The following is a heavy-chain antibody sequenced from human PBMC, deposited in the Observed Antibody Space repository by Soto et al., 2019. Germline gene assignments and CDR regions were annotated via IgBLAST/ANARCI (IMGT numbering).Heavy chain of an antibody. CDR2: IYYSGST. CDR1: GGSISIYY. CDR3: ALHSLYDSGTNRRRFDS. Sequence: PSETLSLTCTVSGGSISIYYWSWIRQPPGKGLEWIGYIYYSGSTNYNPSLKSRVTISVDTSKNQFSLKLSSVTAADTAVYYCALHSLYDSGTNRRRFDSWGQGTLITVSS. D-gene: IGHD3-10*01. V-gene: IGHV4-59*12. J-gene: IGHJ5*01.